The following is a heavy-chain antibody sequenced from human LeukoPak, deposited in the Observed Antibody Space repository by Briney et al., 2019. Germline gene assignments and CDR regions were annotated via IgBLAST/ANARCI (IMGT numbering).Heavy chain of an antibody. V-gene: IGHV4-39*01. CDR2: IYYSGST. CDR1: GGSISSSSYY. J-gene: IGHJ4*02. Sequence: PSETLSLTCTVSGGSISSSSYYWGWIRQPPGKGLEWIGSIYYSGSTYYNPSLKSRVTISVDTSKNQFSPKLSSVTAADTAVYYCARAYIVATIQYFDYWGQGTLVTVSS. D-gene: IGHD5-12*01. CDR3: ARAYIVATIQYFDY.